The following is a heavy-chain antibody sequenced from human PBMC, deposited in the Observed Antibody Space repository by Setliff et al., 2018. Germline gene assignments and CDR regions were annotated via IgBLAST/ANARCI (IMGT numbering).Heavy chain of an antibody. CDR3: ARGGTYRYFDY. CDR2: VFYNGAA. J-gene: IGHJ4*02. V-gene: IGHV4-59*01. CDR1: GDSISDAS. Sequence: SETLSLTCTVSGDSISDASIMAWIRQPPGKGLEFIGYVFYNGAAKYDPSLKSRVTMSVDTSKTQFSLKLNSMTTADTAVYYCARGGTYRYFDYWGREPWSPSPQ.